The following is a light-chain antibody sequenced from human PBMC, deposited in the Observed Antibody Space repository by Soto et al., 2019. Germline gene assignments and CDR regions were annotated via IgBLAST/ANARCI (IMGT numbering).Light chain of an antibody. Sequence: QSLLTQPASVSGSPGQSITISCHGTSSDVGGYNYVSWYQQHPGKAPKLMIYDVSNRPSGVSNRFSGSKSGNTASLTISGLQAEDEADYYCSSYTSSSTLEVFGTGTKVTVL. CDR1: SSDVGGYNY. J-gene: IGLJ1*01. CDR2: DVS. V-gene: IGLV2-14*01. CDR3: SSYTSSSTLEV.